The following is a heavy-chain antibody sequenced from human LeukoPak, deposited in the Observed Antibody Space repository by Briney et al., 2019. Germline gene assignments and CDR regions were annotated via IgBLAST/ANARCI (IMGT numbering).Heavy chain of an antibody. CDR3: ARRPGIAAALPHSYYYYGMDV. CDR2: INPNSGGT. V-gene: IGHV1-2*02. Sequence: PGGSLRLSCAASGFTFSSYAMSWVRQAPGKGLEWMGWINPNSGGTNYAQKFQGRVTMTRDTSISTAYMELSRLRSDDTAVYYCARRPGIAAALPHSYYYYGMDVWGQGTTVTVSS. CDR1: GFTFSSYA. D-gene: IGHD6-13*01. J-gene: IGHJ6*02.